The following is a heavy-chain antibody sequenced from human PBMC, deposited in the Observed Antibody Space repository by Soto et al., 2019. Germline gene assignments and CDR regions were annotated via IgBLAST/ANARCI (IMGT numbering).Heavy chain of an antibody. CDR3: ARVRYGGYDYPDYYYGMDV. V-gene: IGHV1-8*01. CDR2: MNPNSGNT. Sequence: GASVKVSCKASGYTFTSYDINWVRQATGQGLEWMGWMNPNSGNTGYAQKFQGRVTMTRNTSISTAYMELSSLRSEDTAVYYCARVRYGGYDYPDYYYGMDVWGQGTTVTVSS. D-gene: IGHD5-12*01. CDR1: GYTFTSYD. J-gene: IGHJ6*02.